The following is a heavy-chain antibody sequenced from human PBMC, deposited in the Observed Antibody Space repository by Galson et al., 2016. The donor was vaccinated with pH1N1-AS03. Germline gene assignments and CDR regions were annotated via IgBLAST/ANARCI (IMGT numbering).Heavy chain of an antibody. CDR1: GYTFTSYG. Sequence: SCKASGYTFTSYGIGWVRQAPGQGLEWMGWISPYNGRTEYAQKLQGRVTMTTDTSTSTAYTELRSLISDDTAMYYCARAFCSGGSCYDYFYYAVDVWGQGTTVTVSS. D-gene: IGHD2-15*01. J-gene: IGHJ6*02. CDR3: ARAFCSGGSCYDYFYYAVDV. CDR2: ISPYNGRT. V-gene: IGHV1-18*01.